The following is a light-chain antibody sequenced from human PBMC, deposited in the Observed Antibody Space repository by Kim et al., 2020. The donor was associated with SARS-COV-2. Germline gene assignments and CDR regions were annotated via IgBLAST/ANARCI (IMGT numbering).Light chain of an antibody. CDR2: DAS. J-gene: IGKJ1*01. Sequence: SASVGDRGSITCRASQSISTWVAWYQQKPGKAPKLLIYDASTLQSGVSSRVSGSGSGTEFTLTISSLQPDDVATYFCQQYDTSSRAFGQGTKLEI. V-gene: IGKV1-5*01. CDR1: QSISTW. CDR3: QQYDTSSRA.